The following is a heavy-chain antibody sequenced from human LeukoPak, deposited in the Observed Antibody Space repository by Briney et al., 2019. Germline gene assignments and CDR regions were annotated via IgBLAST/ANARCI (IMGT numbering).Heavy chain of an antibody. J-gene: IGHJ4*02. CDR3: AKDRYCSGGTCSGDFDH. CDR2: ISASGGST. CDR1: GFTFSSYA. D-gene: IGHD2-15*01. Sequence: GGSLRLSCAASGFTFSSYAMSWVRQAPGKGLEWVSAISASGGSTYYADSVKGRFTISRDNSKNTLYVQMNSLRVEDTAVYYCAKDRYCSGGTCSGDFDHWGQGTLVTVS. V-gene: IGHV3-23*01.